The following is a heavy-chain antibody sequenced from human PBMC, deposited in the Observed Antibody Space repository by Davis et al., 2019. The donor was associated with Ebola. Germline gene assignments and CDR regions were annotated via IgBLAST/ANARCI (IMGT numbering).Heavy chain of an antibody. Sequence: ETLSLTCTVSGGSISSYYWSWIRQPPGKGLEWIGYIYYSVSTNYNPSLKSRVTISVDTSKNQFSLKLSSVTAADTAVYYCARTLFLEWSFDIWGQGTMVTVSS. D-gene: IGHD3-3*01. V-gene: IGHV4-59*01. J-gene: IGHJ3*02. CDR1: GGSISSYY. CDR2: IYYSVST. CDR3: ARTLFLEWSFDI.